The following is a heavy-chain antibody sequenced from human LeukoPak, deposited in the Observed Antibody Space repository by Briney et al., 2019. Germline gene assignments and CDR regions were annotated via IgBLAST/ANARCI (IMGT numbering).Heavy chain of an antibody. CDR1: GGSISSGGYY. V-gene: IGHV4-39*01. D-gene: IGHD3-3*01. CDR3: ARASYYDFWSGHLDY. J-gene: IGHJ4*02. CDR2: IYYSGST. Sequence: SETLSLTCTVSGGSISSGGYYWSWIRQHPGKGLEWIGSIYYSGSTYYNPSLKSRVTISVDTSKNQFSLKLSSVTAADTAVYYCARASYYDFWSGHLDYWGQGTLVTVSS.